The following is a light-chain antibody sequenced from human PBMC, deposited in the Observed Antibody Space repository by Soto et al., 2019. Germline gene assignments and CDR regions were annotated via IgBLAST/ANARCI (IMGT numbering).Light chain of an antibody. V-gene: IGLV7-46*02. CDR3: LLSFSGDNYV. CDR1: TGAVTSGHY. J-gene: IGLJ1*01. CDR2: DTN. Sequence: QAVVTQEPSLTVSPGGTVTFTCGSSTGAVTSGHYAYWFQQKPGQAPRTLIYDTNNKHSWTPARFSGSLLGGKAALTLLGAQREDEADYYCLLSFSGDNYVFGNGTKVTVL.